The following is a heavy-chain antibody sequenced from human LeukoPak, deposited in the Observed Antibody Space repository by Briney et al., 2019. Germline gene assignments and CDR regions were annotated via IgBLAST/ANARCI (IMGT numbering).Heavy chain of an antibody. CDR3: ARDGSSFAY. Sequence: GGSLRLFCAASGFTFRSYWMSWVRQAPGEGREWVANIKGGGSEIYCVDSVKGRLSISRDNAKNSLYLQMNSLRAEDTAVYYCARDGSSFAYWGQGALVTVSS. V-gene: IGHV3-7*01. D-gene: IGHD2-15*01. CDR2: IKGGGSEI. J-gene: IGHJ4*02. CDR1: GFTFRSYW.